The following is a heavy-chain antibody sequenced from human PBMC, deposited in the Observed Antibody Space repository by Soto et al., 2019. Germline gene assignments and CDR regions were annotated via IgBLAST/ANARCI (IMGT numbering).Heavy chain of an antibody. CDR1: GFTFSSNA. V-gene: IGHV3-23*01. Sequence: EVQLLESGGGLVQPGGSLRLSCEASGFTFSSNAMSWVGQAPGKGLEWVSAISGSGGSTYYADSVKGRFTISRDNSKNTLYLQMNSLRAEDTAVYYCAKDSRVARWFGELGDYWGQGTLVTVSS. CDR3: AKDSRVARWFGELGDY. D-gene: IGHD3-10*01. J-gene: IGHJ4*02. CDR2: ISGSGGST.